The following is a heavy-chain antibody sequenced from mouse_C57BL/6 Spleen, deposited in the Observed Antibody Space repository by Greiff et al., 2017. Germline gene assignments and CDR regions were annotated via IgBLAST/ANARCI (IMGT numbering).Heavy chain of an antibody. CDR1: GYAFSSSW. J-gene: IGHJ4*01. Sequence: LVESGPELVKPGASVKISCKASGYAFSSSWMNWVKQRPGKGLEWIGRIYPGDGDTNYNGKFKGKATLTADKSSSTAYMQLSSLTSEDSAVYFCARNLYYAMDYWGQGTSVTVSS. V-gene: IGHV1-82*01. CDR3: ARNLYYAMDY. CDR2: IYPGDGDT.